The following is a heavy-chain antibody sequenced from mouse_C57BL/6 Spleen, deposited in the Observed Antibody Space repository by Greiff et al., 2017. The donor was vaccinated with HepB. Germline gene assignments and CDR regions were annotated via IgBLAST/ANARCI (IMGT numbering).Heavy chain of an antibody. Sequence: EVQWVESGEGLVKPGGSLKLSCAASGFTFSSYAMSWVRQTPEKRLEWVAYISSGGDYIYYADTVKGRFTISRDNARNTLYLQMSSLKSEDTAMYYCTRDGYYGSSHYFDYWGQGTTLTVSS. V-gene: IGHV5-9-1*02. CDR1: GFTFSSYA. CDR3: TRDGYYGSSHYFDY. J-gene: IGHJ2*01. CDR2: ISSGGDYI. D-gene: IGHD1-1*01.